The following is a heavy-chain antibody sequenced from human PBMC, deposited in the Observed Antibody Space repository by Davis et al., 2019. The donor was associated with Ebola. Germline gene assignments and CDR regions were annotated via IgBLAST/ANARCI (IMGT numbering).Heavy chain of an antibody. V-gene: IGHV4-38-2*02. CDR3: ARGIAAAGADP. CDR2: IYHSGST. D-gene: IGHD6-13*01. J-gene: IGHJ5*02. Sequence: SETLSLTCTVSGYSISSGYYWGWIRQPPGKGLEWIGSIYHSGSTYYNPSLKSRVTISVDTSKNQFSLKLSSVTAADTAVYYCARGIAAAGADPWGQGTLVTVSS. CDR1: GYSISSGYY.